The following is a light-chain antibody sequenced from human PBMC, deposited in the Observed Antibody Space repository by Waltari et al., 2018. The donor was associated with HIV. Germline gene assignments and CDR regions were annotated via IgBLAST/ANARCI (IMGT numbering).Light chain of an antibody. CDR1: QSVNIN. CDR2: GAS. J-gene: IGKJ3*01. CDR3: QQYNNWPPEIT. Sequence: EIVMTKSPATLSVSPGERATLSCRASQSVNINLAWYQQKPGQAPRLLVVGASTRATVIPARFRGSGSGTEFTLTISSLQSEDFAVYYCQQYNNWPPEITFGPGTKVDIK. V-gene: IGKV3-15*01.